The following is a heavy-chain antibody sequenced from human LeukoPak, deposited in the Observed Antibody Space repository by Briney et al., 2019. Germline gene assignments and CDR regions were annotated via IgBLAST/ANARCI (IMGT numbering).Heavy chain of an antibody. CDR1: GYTLTSYG. D-gene: IGHD2-2*01. J-gene: IGHJ4*02. CDR3: ARVYCSSTSCYYEYFDY. V-gene: IGHV1-18*01. CDR2: ISAYNGNT. Sequence: ASVKVSCKAAGYTLTSYGISLGRQAPGQGLEWMGGISAYNGNTNYAQKLQERVTMTTDTSTSTAYMELRSLRSDDTAVYYCARVYCSSTSCYYEYFDYWGPGTLVTVSS.